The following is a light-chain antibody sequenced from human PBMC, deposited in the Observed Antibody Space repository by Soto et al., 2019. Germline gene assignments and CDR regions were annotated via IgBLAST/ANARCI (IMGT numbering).Light chain of an antibody. CDR1: SSGVGRYNL. Sequence: QSALTQPASVSGSPGQSSTISCTGTSSGVGRYNLVSWYQQHPGKAPKLMMYEVGKRPSGVSNRFSGSKSGNTASLTISGRQAEDEAEYYCCSYAGSSTVYVFGTGTKLTV. CDR3: CSYAGSSTVYV. V-gene: IGLV2-23*02. CDR2: EVG. J-gene: IGLJ1*01.